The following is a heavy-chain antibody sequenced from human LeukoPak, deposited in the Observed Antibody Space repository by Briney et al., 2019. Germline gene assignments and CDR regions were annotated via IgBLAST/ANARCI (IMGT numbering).Heavy chain of an antibody. CDR2: IYYSGST. Sequence: SETLSLTCTVSGGSISSSSYYWGWIRQPPGKGLEWIGSIYYSGSTYYNPSLKSRVTISVDTSKNQFSLKLSSVTAADTAVYYCARDSPQYYDSSGSFGSWGQGTLVTVSS. CDR1: GGSISSSSYY. J-gene: IGHJ4*02. D-gene: IGHD3-22*01. V-gene: IGHV4-39*07. CDR3: ARDSPQYYDSSGSFGS.